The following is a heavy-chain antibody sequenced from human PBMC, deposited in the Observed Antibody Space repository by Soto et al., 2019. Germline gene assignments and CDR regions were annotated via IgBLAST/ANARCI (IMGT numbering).Heavy chain of an antibody. Sequence: QVQLQESGPGLVKPSQTLSLTCTVSGGSISSGGYYWSWIRQHPGKGLEWIGYIYYSGSTYYNPCLNSRVTISVDSSKNQSSLKLSAVTAEDTDVYYCARRAEYCSSTCCYWSGYGMDVWGQGTTVTVSS. V-gene: IGHV4-31*03. CDR2: IYYSGST. CDR3: ARRAEYCSSTCCYWSGYGMDV. J-gene: IGHJ6*02. D-gene: IGHD2-2*01. CDR1: GGSISSGGYY.